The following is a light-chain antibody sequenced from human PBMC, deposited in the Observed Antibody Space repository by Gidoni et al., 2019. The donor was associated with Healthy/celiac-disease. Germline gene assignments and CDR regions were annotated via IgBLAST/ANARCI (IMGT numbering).Light chain of an antibody. J-gene: IGKJ2*01. CDR2: KVS. V-gene: IGKV2-30*02. Sequence: DVVMTQSTLPLRITLGQPAPISCRSSQRLVHSDGNTYFNWFQQRPGQSPRRLIYKVSYRDSGVPDRFSGRVSGTDFTLKFSWVEAGDVGVYYGMQGTHWPAYTFGQGTKLEIK. CDR1: QRLVHSDGNTY. CDR3: MQGTHWPAYT.